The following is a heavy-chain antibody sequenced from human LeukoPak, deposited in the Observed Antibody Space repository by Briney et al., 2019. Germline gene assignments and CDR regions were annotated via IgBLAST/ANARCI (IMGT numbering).Heavy chain of an antibody. CDR3: ARASSTYYYDY. V-gene: IGHV3-72*01. Sequence: GRSLRLSCAASGFTFSDQYMDWVRQAPGKVLEWVGRIRNKANSYTTEFAGSVKGRFTISRDASKNSLYVQMNGLTTDDTAVYFCARASSTYYYDYWGQGTLVSVSS. D-gene: IGHD6-13*01. CDR1: GFTFSDQY. CDR2: IRNKANSYTT. J-gene: IGHJ4*02.